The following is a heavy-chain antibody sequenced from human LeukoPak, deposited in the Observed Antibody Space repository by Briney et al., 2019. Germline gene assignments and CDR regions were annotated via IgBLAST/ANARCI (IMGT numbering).Heavy chain of an antibody. D-gene: IGHD5-12*01. CDR2: IYPRDSDT. J-gene: IGHJ4*02. V-gene: IGHV5-51*01. Sequence: GESLKISCKGSGYSFTSYWIGWVRQMPGEGLEWMGIIYPRDSDTRYSPSFQGQVTISADKSFSTAYLQWSSLQASDTAIYYCARHWGYASGYQPDYWGQGTLVTVSS. CDR1: GYSFTSYW. CDR3: ARHWGYASGYQPDY.